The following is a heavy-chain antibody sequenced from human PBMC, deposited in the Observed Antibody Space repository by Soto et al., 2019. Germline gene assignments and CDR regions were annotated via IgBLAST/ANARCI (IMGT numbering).Heavy chain of an antibody. CDR3: ARVTTAIVVVTDDAFDI. Sequence: GGSLRLSCAASGFTVSSNYMSWVRQAPGKGLEWVSSISSSSSYIYYADSVKGRFTISRDNAKNSLYLQMNSLRAEDTAVYYCARVTTAIVVVTDDAFDIWGQGTMVTVSS. CDR1: GFTVSSNY. J-gene: IGHJ3*02. V-gene: IGHV3-21*01. D-gene: IGHD2-21*02. CDR2: ISSSSSYI.